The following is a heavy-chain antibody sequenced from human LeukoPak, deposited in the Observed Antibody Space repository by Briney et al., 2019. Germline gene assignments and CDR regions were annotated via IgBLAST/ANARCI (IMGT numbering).Heavy chain of an antibody. J-gene: IGHJ5*02. V-gene: IGHV4-34*01. D-gene: IGHD2-2*01. CDR1: GGSFSGYY. CDR2: INHSGST. CDR3: AREREDIVVVPAATWFDP. Sequence: SETLSLTCAVYGGSFSGYYWSWIRQPPGKGLEWIGEINHSGSTNYNPSLKSRVTISVDTSKNQFSLKLSSVTAADTAVYYCAREREDIVVVPAATWFDPWGQGTLVTVSS.